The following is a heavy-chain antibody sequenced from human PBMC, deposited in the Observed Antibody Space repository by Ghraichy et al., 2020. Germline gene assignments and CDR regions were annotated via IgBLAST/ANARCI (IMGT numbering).Heavy chain of an antibody. D-gene: IGHD3-22*01. CDR1: GGSISSSNW. CDR2: IYHSGST. Sequence: ESLNISCAVSGGSISSSNWWSWVRQPPGKGLEWIGEIYHSGSTNYNPSLKSRVTISVDKSKNQFSLKLSSVTAADTAVYYCARHYYDSSGYPYFDYWGQGTLVTVSS. J-gene: IGHJ4*02. CDR3: ARHYYDSSGYPYFDY. V-gene: IGHV4-4*02.